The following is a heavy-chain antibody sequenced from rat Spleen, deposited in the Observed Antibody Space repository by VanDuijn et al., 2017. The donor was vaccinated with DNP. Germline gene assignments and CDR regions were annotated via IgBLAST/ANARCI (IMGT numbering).Heavy chain of an antibody. D-gene: IGHD1-12*02. J-gene: IGHJ2*01. CDR3: VRPDYYDGSYPHY. V-gene: IGHV5S13*01. Sequence: EVQLVESGGGLVQPGRSLKLSCAASGFSFRNYGMAWVRQTPTKGLEWVATITTSGGSIFYRDSVKGRFTISRENAKSTLYLQMDSLRSEDMATYYCVRPDYYDGSYPHYWGQGVMVTVSS. CDR2: ITTSGGSI. CDR1: GFSFRNYG.